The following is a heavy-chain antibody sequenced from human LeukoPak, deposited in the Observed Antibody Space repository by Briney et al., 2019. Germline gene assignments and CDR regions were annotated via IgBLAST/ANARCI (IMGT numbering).Heavy chain of an antibody. D-gene: IGHD3-22*01. Sequence: SETLSLTCTVSGGSISSYYWSWIRQPPGKGLEWIGYIYYSGSTNYNPSLKSRVTISVDTSKNQFSLKLSSVTAADTAVYYCARLKYYYDSSGYSPFFDYWGQGILVTVSS. J-gene: IGHJ4*02. CDR1: GGSISSYY. V-gene: IGHV4-59*08. CDR2: IYYSGST. CDR3: ARLKYYYDSSGYSPFFDY.